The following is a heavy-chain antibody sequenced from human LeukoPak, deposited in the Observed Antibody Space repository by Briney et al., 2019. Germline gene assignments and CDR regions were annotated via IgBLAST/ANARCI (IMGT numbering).Heavy chain of an antibody. CDR1: GLTFSSYG. J-gene: IGHJ4*02. CDR2: ISYDGSNK. Sequence: TGGSLRLSCAASGLTFSSYGMHWVRQAPGKGLEWVAVISYDGSNKYYADSVKGRFTISRDNSKNTLYLQMNSLRAEDTAVYYCAKDYYYDSSGYYLDYWGQGTLVTVSS. CDR3: AKDYYYDSSGYYLDY. V-gene: IGHV3-30*18. D-gene: IGHD3-22*01.